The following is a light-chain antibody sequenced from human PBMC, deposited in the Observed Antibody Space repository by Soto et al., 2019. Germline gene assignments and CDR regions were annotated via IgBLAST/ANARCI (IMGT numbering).Light chain of an antibody. V-gene: IGLV2-14*01. J-gene: IGLJ1*01. CDR2: DVS. CDR1: GGDVGGFDS. Sequence: QSALTQPASVSGSPGQSITISCTGAGGDVGGFDSVSWYQQHPGKAPKLMIYDVSNRPSGVSNRFSGSKSGNTASLTISVLQAEVVVAYCCCSCSSSSTLDVFGTGTQLTVL. CDR3: CSCSSSSTLDV.